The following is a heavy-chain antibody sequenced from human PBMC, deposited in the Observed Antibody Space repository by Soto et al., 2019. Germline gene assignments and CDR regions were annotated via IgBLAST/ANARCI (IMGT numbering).Heavy chain of an antibody. D-gene: IGHD2-2*01. Sequence: GESLKISCAASGFTFSSYSMNWVRQAPGKGLEWVSSISSSSSYIYYADSVKGRFTISRDNAKNSLYLQMNSLRAEDTAVYYCARDQLLSETPYYFDYWGQGTLVTVSS. CDR3: ARDQLLSETPYYFDY. V-gene: IGHV3-21*01. J-gene: IGHJ4*02. CDR1: GFTFSSYS. CDR2: ISSSSSYI.